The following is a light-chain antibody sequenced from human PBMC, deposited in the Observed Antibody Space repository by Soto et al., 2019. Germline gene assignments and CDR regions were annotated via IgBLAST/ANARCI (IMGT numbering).Light chain of an antibody. CDR1: QRVSTN. CDR3: QQYNNWPPYT. CDR2: GAS. J-gene: IGKJ2*01. V-gene: IGKV3-15*01. Sequence: EIVMTQSPATLSVSPGERATLSCRASQRVSTNLAWYQQKPGQAPRLLIFGASTRATGIPGRFSGSGSGTEFTLTISSLQSEDFAVYYCQQYNNWPPYTFGQGTKLEFK.